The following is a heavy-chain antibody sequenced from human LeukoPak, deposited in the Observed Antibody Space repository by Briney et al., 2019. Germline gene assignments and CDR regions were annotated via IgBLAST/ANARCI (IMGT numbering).Heavy chain of an antibody. D-gene: IGHD3-10*01. CDR1: GGSISSGGYS. CDR2: IYHSGST. Sequence: PSGTLSLTCAVSGGSISSGGYSWSWIRQPPGKGLEWIGYIYHSGSTYYNPSLKSRVTISVDRSKNQFSLKLSSVTAADTAVYYCARDSRYGSGSLRWGQGTLVTVSS. J-gene: IGHJ4*02. CDR3: ARDSRYGSGSLR. V-gene: IGHV4-30-2*01.